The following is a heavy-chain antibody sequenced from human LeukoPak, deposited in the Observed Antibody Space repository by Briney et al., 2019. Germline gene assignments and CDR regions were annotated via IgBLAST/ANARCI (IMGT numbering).Heavy chain of an antibody. CDR1: GFTFSSYA. V-gene: IGHV3-23*01. Sequence: GASLRLSCAASGFTFSSYAMNWVRQAPGKGLXXXSSINDSGDRTYYADSVKGRFTISRDNSKNTLHLQMNSLRAEDTAVYYCANRYGSPAVANWGQGTLVTVSS. CDR3: ANRYGSPAVAN. D-gene: IGHD4-17*01. CDR2: INDSGDRT. J-gene: IGHJ4*02.